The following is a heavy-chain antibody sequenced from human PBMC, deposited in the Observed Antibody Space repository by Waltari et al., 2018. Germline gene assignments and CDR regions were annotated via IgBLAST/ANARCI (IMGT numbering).Heavy chain of an antibody. V-gene: IGHV5-51*03. Sequence: EVQLVQSGAEVKQPGESLKISCKGSGYSFTSYWIGWARQMPGKGLEWMGIIYPGDTDTRYSPSFQGQVTISADKSISTAYLQWSSLKASDTAMYYCVVLTYDSSGYSSGSSYYFDYWGQGTLVTVSS. CDR3: VVLTYDSSGYSSGSSYYFDY. CDR2: IYPGDTDT. D-gene: IGHD3-22*01. CDR1: GYSFTSYW. J-gene: IGHJ4*02.